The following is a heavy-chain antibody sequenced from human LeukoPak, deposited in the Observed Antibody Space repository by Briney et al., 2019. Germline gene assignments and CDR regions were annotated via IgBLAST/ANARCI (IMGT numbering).Heavy chain of an antibody. CDR2: MLPIFGTA. J-gene: IGHJ4*02. V-gene: IGHV1-69*13. CDR1: VGNFRNYG. D-gene: IGHD6-13*01. Sequence: SVKVSCKASVGNFRNYGFNYLRQSPGQPPEWRVGMLPIFGTAKYAQKIQAIVTITAVEFANTASLDLRSLTSVDTAVYYCSSDPNPYSSTAGYFDFWGQGTLVTASS. CDR3: SSDPNPYSSTAGYFDF.